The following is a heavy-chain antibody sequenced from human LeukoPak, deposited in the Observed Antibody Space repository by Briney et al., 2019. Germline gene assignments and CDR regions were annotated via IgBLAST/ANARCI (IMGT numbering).Heavy chain of an antibody. J-gene: IGHJ4*02. Sequence: PGGSLRLSCAASGFPFDNSGMTWVRQAPGKGLKWVSGINWNGESTGYADSVKGRFTISRDNAKNTLYLQMNSLGAEDTAAYYCARGYCSDGSCSRPFDYWGQGTQVTVSS. CDR1: GFPFDNSG. CDR3: ARGYCSDGSCSRPFDY. CDR2: INWNGEST. V-gene: IGHV3-20*04. D-gene: IGHD2-15*01.